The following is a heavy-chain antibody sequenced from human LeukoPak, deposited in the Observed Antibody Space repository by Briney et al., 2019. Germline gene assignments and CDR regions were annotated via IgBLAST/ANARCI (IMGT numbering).Heavy chain of an antibody. CDR3: ARTPTYYYGSGSSQDAYYFDH. V-gene: IGHV3-48*01. CDR2: ISSSSSTI. CDR1: GFTFSSYS. Sequence: PGGSLRLSCAASGFTFSSYSMNWVRQAPGKGLEWVSYISSSSSTIYYADSVKGRFTISRDNAKNSLYLQMNSLRAEDTAVYYCARTPTYYYGSGSSQDAYYFDHWGQGTLVTVSS. J-gene: IGHJ4*02. D-gene: IGHD3-10*01.